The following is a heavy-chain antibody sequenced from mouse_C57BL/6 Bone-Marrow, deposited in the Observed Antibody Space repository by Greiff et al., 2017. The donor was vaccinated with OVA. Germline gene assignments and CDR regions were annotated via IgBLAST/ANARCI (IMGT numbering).Heavy chain of an antibody. J-gene: IGHJ4*01. D-gene: IGHD2-10*01. Sequence: VQLKESGAELARPGASVKLSCKASGYTFTSYGISWVKQRTGQGLEWIGEIYPRSGNTYYNEKFKGKATLTADKSSSTAYMELRSLTSEDSAVYFCARSYPRAMDYWGQGTSVTVSS. CDR3: ARSYPRAMDY. CDR1: GYTFTSYG. CDR2: IYPRSGNT. V-gene: IGHV1-81*01.